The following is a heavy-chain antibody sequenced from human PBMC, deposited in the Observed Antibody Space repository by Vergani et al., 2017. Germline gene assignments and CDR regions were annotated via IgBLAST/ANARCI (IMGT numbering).Heavy chain of an antibody. J-gene: IGHJ4*02. CDR2: IYYSGST. CDR1: GGSISSYY. CDR3: ARSSGGYSYGPGGLDY. V-gene: IGHV4-59*01. D-gene: IGHD5-18*01. Sequence: QVQLQESGPGLVKPSETLSLTCTVSGGSISSYYWSWIRQPPGKGLEWIGYIYYSGSTNYNPSLKSRATISVDTSKNQFSLKLSSVTAADTAVYYCARSSGGYSYGPGGLDYWGQGTLVTVSS.